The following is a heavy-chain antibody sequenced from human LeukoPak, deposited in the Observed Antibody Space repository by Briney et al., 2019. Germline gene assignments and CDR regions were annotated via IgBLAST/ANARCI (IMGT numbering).Heavy chain of an antibody. D-gene: IGHD5-24*01. CDR3: ARADGYGYFDY. CDR1: GYTFTGYY. CDR2: INPNSGST. J-gene: IGHJ4*02. V-gene: IGHV1-2*02. Sequence: ASVKVSCKASGYTFTGYYMHWVRQAPGQGLEWMGWINPNSGSTKYAQKFQGGVTMTRDTFISTTYMELSGLTSDDTAVYYCARADGYGYFDYWGQGTLVTVSS.